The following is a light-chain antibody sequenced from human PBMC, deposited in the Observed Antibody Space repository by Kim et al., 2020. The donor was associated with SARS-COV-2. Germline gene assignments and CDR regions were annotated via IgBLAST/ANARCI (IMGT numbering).Light chain of an antibody. Sequence: EIVLTQSPATLSVSPGERATLSCRASQSVSSNLAWYQKKPGQAPRLLINDASTRATGIPARFSGSGSGTEFTLTISSLQSEDFAVYYCQQYNNWWTFGQGTKVDIK. CDR3: QQYNNWWT. CDR2: DAS. CDR1: QSVSSN. V-gene: IGKV3-15*01. J-gene: IGKJ1*01.